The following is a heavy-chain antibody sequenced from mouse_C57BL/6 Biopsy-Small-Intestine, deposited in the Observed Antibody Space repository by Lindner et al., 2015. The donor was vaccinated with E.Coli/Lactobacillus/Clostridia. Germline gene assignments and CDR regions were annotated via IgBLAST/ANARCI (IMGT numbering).Heavy chain of an antibody. J-gene: IGHJ4*01. CDR2: IYAKNGDT. V-gene: IGHV1-34*01. D-gene: IGHD4-1*01. CDR1: GYTFTDYF. CDR3: TRVAVTGTPNFVY. Sequence: ASVKVSCKASGYTFTDYFLHWMRQAPGQGLEWIGWIYAKNGDTGYAQKFQGRVTMTRDTSIGTAYMELSRLQNDDTAIYYCTRVAVTGTPNFVYWGQGTLVTVSS.